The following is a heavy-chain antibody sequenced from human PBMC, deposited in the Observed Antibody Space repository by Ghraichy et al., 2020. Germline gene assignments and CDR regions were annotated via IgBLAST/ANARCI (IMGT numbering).Heavy chain of an antibody. CDR3: AQRIAVASNRWFDP. D-gene: IGHD6-19*01. J-gene: IGHJ5*02. CDR2: VYHSGST. V-gene: IGHV4-4*01. Sequence: ESLNISCTVSGGSISSSHWWSWVRQPPGKGLEWIGDVYHSGSTNYSPTLYSRVSISVDKPKNQVSLTLTSVTAEDTAVYFCAQRIAVASNRWFDPWGQGTLVTVSS. CDR1: GGSISSSHW.